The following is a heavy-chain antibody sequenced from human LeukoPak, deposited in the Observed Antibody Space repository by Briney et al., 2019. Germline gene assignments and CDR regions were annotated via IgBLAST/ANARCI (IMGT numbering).Heavy chain of an antibody. J-gene: IGHJ5*02. V-gene: IGHV1-18*01. D-gene: IGHD2-15*01. CDR3: ARDSVGYCSGGSCHNNWFDP. CDR2: ISAYNGNT. Sequence: ASVKVSCKASGYTFTSYGISWVRQAPGQGLEWMGWISAYNGNTNYAQKLQGRVTMTTDTSTSTAYMELSSLRSEDTAVYYCARDSVGYCSGGSCHNNWFDPWGQGTLVTVSS. CDR1: GYTFTSYG.